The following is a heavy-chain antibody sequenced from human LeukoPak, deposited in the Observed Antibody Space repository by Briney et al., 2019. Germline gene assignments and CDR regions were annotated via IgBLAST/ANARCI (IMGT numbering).Heavy chain of an antibody. CDR2: IYSGGNT. D-gene: IGHD3-3*01. J-gene: IGHJ5*02. V-gene: IGHV3-66*01. Sequence: GGSLRLSCAASGFTVSSNYMSWVRQAPGKGLEWVSVIYSGGNTYYADSVEGRFTISRGNSKNTLYLQMNSLRAEDTAVYYCARGIGSQLRSGWFDPWGQGTLVTVSS. CDR1: GFTVSSNY. CDR3: ARGIGSQLRSGWFDP.